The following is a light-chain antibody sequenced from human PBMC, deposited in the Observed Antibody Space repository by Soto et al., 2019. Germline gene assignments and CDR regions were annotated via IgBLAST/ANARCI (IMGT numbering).Light chain of an antibody. V-gene: IGLV2-14*01. Sequence: QSALTQPASVSGSPGQSITISCTGTSSDVGDNNYVSWYQQHPGKAPKLMIYDVTHRPSGISNRFSGSKSGNTASLTISGLQAGDEADYYCSSYTSSSTLYVFGTGTKLTVL. CDR2: DVT. J-gene: IGLJ1*01. CDR3: SSYTSSSTLYV. CDR1: SSDVGDNNY.